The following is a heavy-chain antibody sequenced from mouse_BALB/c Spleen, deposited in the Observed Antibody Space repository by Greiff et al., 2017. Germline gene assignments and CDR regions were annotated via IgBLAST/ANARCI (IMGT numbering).Heavy chain of an antibody. D-gene: IGHD2-14*01. Sequence: QVQLKQSGPGLVQPSQSLSITCTVSGFSLTSYGVHWVRQSPGKGLEWLGVIWSGGSTDYNAAFISRLSISKDNSKSQVFFKMNSLQANDTAIYYCARNGVSYRYDGYFDYWGQGTTLTVSS. V-gene: IGHV2-2*02. CDR2: IWSGGST. CDR1: GFSLTSYG. CDR3: ARNGVSYRYDGYFDY. J-gene: IGHJ2*01.